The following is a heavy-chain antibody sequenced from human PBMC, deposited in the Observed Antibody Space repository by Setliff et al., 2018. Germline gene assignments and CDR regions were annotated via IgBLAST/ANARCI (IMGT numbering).Heavy chain of an antibody. V-gene: IGHV3-9*01. J-gene: IGHJ6*03. CDR3: AAYSATWGYIDV. Sequence: PGGSLRLSCAASGFIFDEYAMHWVRQAPGKGLEWVSGISWNSYHIDYAGSVRGRFTISRDNAKNSLYLQMNSLTTEDTALYYCAAYSATWGYIDVWGKGTTVTVSS. CDR1: GFIFDEYA. D-gene: IGHD3-16*01. CDR2: ISWNSYHI.